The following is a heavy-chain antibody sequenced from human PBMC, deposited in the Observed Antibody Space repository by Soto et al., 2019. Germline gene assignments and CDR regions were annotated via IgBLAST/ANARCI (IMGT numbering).Heavy chain of an antibody. J-gene: IGHJ4*02. D-gene: IGHD3-16*01. CDR2: IRSKGYGGTT. V-gene: IGHV3-49*03. CDR3: ARDGDVNTGFGKDY. Sequence: PGGSLRLSCTTSGFTFADYAVTWFRQAAGKGLEWVGFIRSKGYGGTTEYAASVTGRFTISRDDSKSIAYLQMTSLSAEDTAMYYCARDGDVNTGFGKDYWGQGTLVTVSS. CDR1: GFTFADYA.